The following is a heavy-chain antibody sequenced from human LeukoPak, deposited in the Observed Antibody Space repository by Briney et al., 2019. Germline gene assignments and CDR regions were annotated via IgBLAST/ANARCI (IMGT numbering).Heavy chain of an antibody. V-gene: IGHV4-59*01. J-gene: IGHJ4*02. CDR3: AREGVISSGWPSMIDY. D-gene: IGHD6-19*01. CDR1: GGSTSSYY. Sequence: SETLSLTCTVSGGSTSSYYWSWIRQPPGKGLEWIGYIYYSGSTNYNPSLKSRVTISVDTSKNQFSLKLSSVTAADTAVYYCAREGVISSGWPSMIDYLGQGTLVTVSS. CDR2: IYYSGST.